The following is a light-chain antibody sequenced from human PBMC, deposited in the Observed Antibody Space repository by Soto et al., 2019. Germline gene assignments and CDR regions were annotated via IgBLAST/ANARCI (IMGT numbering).Light chain of an antibody. CDR2: EVS. CDR1: SSDVGDYNY. J-gene: IGLJ1*01. CDR3: SSYTSSSTLV. Sequence: QAALTQPASVSGSPGQSITISCTGTSSDVGDYNYVSWYQQHPGKPPKLMIYEVSNRPSGVSNRFSGAKSANTASLTISGLQAEDEADYYCSSYTSSSTLVFGTGTKVTVL. V-gene: IGLV2-14*01.